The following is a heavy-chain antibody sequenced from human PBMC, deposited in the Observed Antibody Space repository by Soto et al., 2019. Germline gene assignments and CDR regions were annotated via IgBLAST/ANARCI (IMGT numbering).Heavy chain of an antibody. V-gene: IGHV2-5*01. D-gene: IGHD6-6*01. CDR1: GFSLSTSGVG. CDR2: IYWNDDK. J-gene: IGHJ5*02. Sequence: SGPTLVNPTQTLTLTCTFSGFSLSTSGVGVGWIRQPPGKALEWLALIYWNDDKRYSPSLKSRLTITKDTSKNQVVLTMTNMDPVDTATYYCAHRRGAARPTTHWFDPWGQGTLVTVS. CDR3: AHRRGAARPTTHWFDP.